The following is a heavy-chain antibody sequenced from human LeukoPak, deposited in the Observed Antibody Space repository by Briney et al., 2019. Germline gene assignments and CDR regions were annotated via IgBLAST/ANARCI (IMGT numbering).Heavy chain of an antibody. CDR1: GFTFSSYA. D-gene: IGHD2-2*01. J-gene: IGHJ4*02. CDR3: ARDSGTVPAALPIFDY. CDR2: ISGSGGST. Sequence: GGSLRLSCAASGFTFSSYAMSRVRQALGKGPEWVSAISGSGGSTYYADSVKGRFTISRDNAKNSLYLQMNSLRAEDTAVYYCARDSGTVPAALPIFDYWGQGTLVTVSS. V-gene: IGHV3-23*01.